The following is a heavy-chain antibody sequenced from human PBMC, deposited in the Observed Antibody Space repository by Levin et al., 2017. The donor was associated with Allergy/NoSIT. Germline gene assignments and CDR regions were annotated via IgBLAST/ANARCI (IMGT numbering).Heavy chain of an antibody. D-gene: IGHD6-13*01. CDR3: AKDTGDSSSFDY. CDR2: ISYDGSNK. CDR1: GFTFSSYG. V-gene: IGHV3-30*18. Sequence: PGESLKISCAASGFTFSSYGMHWVRQAPGKGLEWVAVISYDGSNKYYADSVKGRFTISRDNSKNTLYLQMNSLRAEDTAVYYCAKDTGDSSSFDYWGQGTLVTVSS. J-gene: IGHJ4*02.